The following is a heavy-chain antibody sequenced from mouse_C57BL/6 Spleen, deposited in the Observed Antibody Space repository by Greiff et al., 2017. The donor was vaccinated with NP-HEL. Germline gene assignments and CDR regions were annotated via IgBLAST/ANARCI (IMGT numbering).Heavy chain of an antibody. CDR3: ARGSHDSRSAYYYAMDY. J-gene: IGHJ4*01. CDR2: LYPGDGDT. Sequence: QVQLQQSGAELVKPGASVKISCKASGYAFSSYWMNWVKQRPGKGLEWIGQLYPGDGDTNYNGKFKGKATLTADKSSSTAYMQLSSLTSEDSAVYVCARGSHDSRSAYYYAMDYWGQGTSVTVSS. D-gene: IGHD2-12*01. CDR1: GYAFSSYW. V-gene: IGHV1-80*01.